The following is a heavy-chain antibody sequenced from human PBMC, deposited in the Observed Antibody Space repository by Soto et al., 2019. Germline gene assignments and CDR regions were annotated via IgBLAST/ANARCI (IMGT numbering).Heavy chain of an antibody. V-gene: IGHV1-18*01. J-gene: IGHJ5*02. D-gene: IGHD1-1*01. CDR1: GYSFYNSG. CDR3: SKTGTTWFAA. Sequence: QAQLVQSGPELKKPGASVKVSCKTSGYSFYNSGISWVRQAPGQGLEWMGWISVYSGYAHYAQKFQGRVIMTADTHTSTPYTELRGLRSDHTAMYYCSKTGTTWFAAWGQGTRVTVSS. CDR2: ISVYSGYA.